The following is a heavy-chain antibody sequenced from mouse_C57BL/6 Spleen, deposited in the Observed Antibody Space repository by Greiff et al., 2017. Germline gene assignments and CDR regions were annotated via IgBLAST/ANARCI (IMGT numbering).Heavy chain of an antibody. CDR2: ISSGSSTI. CDR1: GFTFSDYG. Sequence: EVKLVESGGGLVKPGGSLKLSCAASGFTFSDYGMHWVRQAPEKGLEWVAYISSGSSTIYYADTVKGRFTISRDTAKNTLFLQMTSLRSEDTAMYYCARGYDENYAMDYWGQGTSVTVSS. V-gene: IGHV5-17*01. CDR3: ARGYDENYAMDY. D-gene: IGHD2-2*01. J-gene: IGHJ4*01.